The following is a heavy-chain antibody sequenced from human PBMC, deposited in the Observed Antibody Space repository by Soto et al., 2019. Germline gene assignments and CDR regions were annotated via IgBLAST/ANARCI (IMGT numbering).Heavy chain of an antibody. J-gene: IGHJ5*02. CDR2: INHSGRT. CDR3: ARGVMGKVETSVNWFDP. CDR1: CGDFRGYY. Sequence: QVQLQQWGAGLLKPSETLSLTCAVYCGDFRGYYWSLIRQPPGKGLEWIGEINHSGRTNYNPSLKSRVTISVDTSKNQCFPKLSSVTASDTAVYYCARGVMGKVETSVNWFDPGGQGTPVTVGS. D-gene: IGHD1-26*01. V-gene: IGHV4-34*01.